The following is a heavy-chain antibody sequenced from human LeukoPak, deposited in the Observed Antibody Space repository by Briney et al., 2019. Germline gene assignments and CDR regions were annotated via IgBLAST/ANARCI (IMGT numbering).Heavy chain of an antibody. CDR3: ARYSSGWYGYYFDY. V-gene: IGHV1-18*04. D-gene: IGHD6-19*01. CDR1: GYTFTSYG. Sequence: ASVKVSCKASGYTFTSYGISWVRQAPGQGLEWMGWISAYNGNTNYAQKLQGRVTMTTDTSTNTAYMELRSLRSDDTAVYYCARYSSGWYGYYFDYWGQGTLVTVSS. J-gene: IGHJ4*02. CDR2: ISAYNGNT.